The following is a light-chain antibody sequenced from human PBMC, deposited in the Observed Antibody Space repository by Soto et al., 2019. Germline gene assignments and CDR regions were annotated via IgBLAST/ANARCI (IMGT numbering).Light chain of an antibody. CDR2: VAS. CDR3: LLTYNSPHT. V-gene: IGKV1-39*01. CDR1: RTIYTY. Sequence: DIQMTQSPASLSASVGDRVTITCRASRTIYTYLNWYQQRPGKHPQLLIYVASTLQSGVPSRFNGGGFGTDCTLPFSSVQTEDVATFFRLLTYNSPHTFSRGTRLEVK. J-gene: IGKJ2*01.